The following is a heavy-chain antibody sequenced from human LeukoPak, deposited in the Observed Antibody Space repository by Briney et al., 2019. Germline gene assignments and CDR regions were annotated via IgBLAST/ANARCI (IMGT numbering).Heavy chain of an antibody. CDR2: MYTSGST. D-gene: IGHD3-10*01. Sequence: SETLSLTCTVSGGSISRYSWSWIRQPAGKGLEWVGHMYTSGSTNYNPSLKSRVTMSVDTSKNEFSLKLTSVTAADTAVYYCAREANYYGSGSYFEGTFDYWGQGSLVTVSS. CDR3: AREANYYGSGSYFEGTFDY. CDR1: GGSISRYS. J-gene: IGHJ4*02. V-gene: IGHV4-4*07.